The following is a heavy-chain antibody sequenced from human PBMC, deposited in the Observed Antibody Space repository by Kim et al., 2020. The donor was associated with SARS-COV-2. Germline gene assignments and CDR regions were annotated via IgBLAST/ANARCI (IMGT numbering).Heavy chain of an antibody. D-gene: IGHD3-10*01. Sequence: GSGGSTYYADSVKGRFTISRDNSKNTLYLQMNSLRAEDTAVYYCEAGIDYWGQGTLVTVSS. CDR2: GSGGST. CDR3: EAGIDY. V-gene: IGHV3-23*01. J-gene: IGHJ4*02.